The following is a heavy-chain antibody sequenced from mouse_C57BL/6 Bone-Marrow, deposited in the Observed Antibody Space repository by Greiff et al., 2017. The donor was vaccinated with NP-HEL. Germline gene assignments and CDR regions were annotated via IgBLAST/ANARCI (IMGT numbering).Heavy chain of an antibody. CDR3: ASGNYYGSSYYFDY. V-gene: IGHV3-6*01. J-gene: IGHJ2*01. D-gene: IGHD1-1*01. Sequence: EVQRVESGPGLVKPSQSLSLTCSVTGYSITSGYYWNWIRQFPGNKLEWMGYISYDGSNNYNPSLKNRISITRDTSKNQFFLKLNSVTTEDTATYYCASGNYYGSSYYFDYWGQGTTLTVSS. CDR1: GYSITSGYY. CDR2: ISYDGSN.